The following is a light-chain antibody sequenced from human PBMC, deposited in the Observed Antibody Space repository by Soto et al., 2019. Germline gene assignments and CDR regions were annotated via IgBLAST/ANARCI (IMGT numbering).Light chain of an antibody. Sequence: DIQMTQSPSSLSASVGDRVTITCRASQSISSYLNWYHQKPGKAPKLLIYAASSLQSGVPSRFSGSGSGTDFTLTISRLQPEDFATYYCQQSYITPWTFGQGTKVEIK. J-gene: IGKJ1*01. V-gene: IGKV1-39*01. CDR2: AAS. CDR3: QQSYITPWT. CDR1: QSISSY.